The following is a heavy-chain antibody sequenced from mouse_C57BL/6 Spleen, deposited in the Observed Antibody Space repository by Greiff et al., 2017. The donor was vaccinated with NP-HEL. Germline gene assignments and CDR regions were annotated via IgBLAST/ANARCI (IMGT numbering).Heavy chain of an antibody. D-gene: IGHD2-4*01. Sequence: VQLQQSGPELVKPGASVKISCKASGYTFTDYYMNWVKQSHGKSLEWIGDINPNNGGTSYNQKFKGKATLTVDKSSSTAYMELRSLTSEDSAVYYCARAWGDYDAAYWGQGTLVTVSA. J-gene: IGHJ3*01. CDR2: INPNNGGT. CDR1: GYTFTDYY. V-gene: IGHV1-26*01. CDR3: ARAWGDYDAAY.